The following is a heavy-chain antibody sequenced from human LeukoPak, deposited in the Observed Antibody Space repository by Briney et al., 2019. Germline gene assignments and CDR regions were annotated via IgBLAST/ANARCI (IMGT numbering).Heavy chain of an antibody. CDR1: DDSISNYY. J-gene: IGHJ4*02. CDR2: IYYSGST. D-gene: IGHD3-16*01. V-gene: IGHV4-59*01. Sequence: SETLSLTCTVSDDSISNYYWSWIRQPPGKGLEWIGYIYYSGSTNYSPSLKSRVTISVDTSKNQFSLKLSSVTTADTAVYYCTRRRGGGGGWGGGESKNFFDSWGQGALVTVSS. CDR3: TRRRGGGGGWGGGESKNFFDS.